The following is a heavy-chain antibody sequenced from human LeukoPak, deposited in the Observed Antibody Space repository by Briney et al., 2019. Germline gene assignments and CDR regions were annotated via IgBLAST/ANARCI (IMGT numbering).Heavy chain of an antibody. V-gene: IGHV4-34*01. D-gene: IGHD5-18*01. CDR2: INHSGST. CDR1: GGSFSGYY. J-gene: IGHJ4*02. CDR3: ARAEGYSYGYGY. Sequence: NSSETLSLTCAVYGGSFSGYYWSWIRQPPGKGLEWIGEINHSGSTNYHPSLKSRVTISVDTYKNQYSLKLSSVTAADTAVYYCARAEGYSYGYGYWGQGTLVTVSS.